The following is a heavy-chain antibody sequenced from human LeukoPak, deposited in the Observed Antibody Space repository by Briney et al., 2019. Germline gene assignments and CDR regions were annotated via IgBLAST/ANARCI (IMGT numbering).Heavy chain of an antibody. D-gene: IGHD4-17*01. CDR3: ATTVTTRYYFDS. CDR1: GGSITTSRHY. J-gene: IGHJ4*02. CDR2: MYYSGTT. Sequence: SGTLSLTCTVPGGSITTSRHYWGWIRQPPGKGLEWIGSMYYSGTTYYNPSLKSRVTISVDTYKGRFSLRLSSVTAADTALYYCATTVTTRYYFDSWGQGALVTVSS. V-gene: IGHV4-39*01.